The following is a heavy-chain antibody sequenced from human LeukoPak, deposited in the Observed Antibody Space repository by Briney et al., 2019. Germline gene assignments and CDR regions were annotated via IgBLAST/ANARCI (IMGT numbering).Heavy chain of an antibody. V-gene: IGHV1-46*01. CDR2: INPSGGST. D-gene: IGHD6-13*01. J-gene: IGHJ6*02. CDR3: ARRGSSCSTYYGMDV. Sequence: ASVKVSCKASGYTFTSYYIHWVRQAPGQGLGWMGIINPSGGSTSYAQKFQGRVTMTRDTSTSTVYMELSSLRSGDTAVYYCARRGSSCSTYYGMDVWGQGTTVTVSS. CDR1: GYTFTSYY.